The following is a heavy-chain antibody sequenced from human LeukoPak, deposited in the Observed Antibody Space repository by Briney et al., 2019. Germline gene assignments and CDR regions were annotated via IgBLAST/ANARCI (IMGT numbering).Heavy chain of an antibody. V-gene: IGHV3-23*01. CDR2: ISDSGDYT. J-gene: IGHJ4*02. Sequence: GGSLRLSCAGSGFTFSSYAMSWVRQAPGQGLEWVSVISDSGDYTSYADSVRGRFTISRDNSRNTLYLQMISLRPEDTAVYYCAKDTSIGKYCTNGVCSPFDYWGQGTLVTVSS. CDR1: GFTFSSYA. CDR3: AKDTSIGKYCTNGVCSPFDY. D-gene: IGHD2-8*01.